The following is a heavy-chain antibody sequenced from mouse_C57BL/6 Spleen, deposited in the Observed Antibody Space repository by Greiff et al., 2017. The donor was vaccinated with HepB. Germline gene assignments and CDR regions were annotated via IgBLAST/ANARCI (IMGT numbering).Heavy chain of an antibody. CDR1: GYAFSSYW. CDR2: IYPGDGDT. J-gene: IGHJ2*01. CDR3: ARLNYYEYDLYYFDY. V-gene: IGHV1-80*01. Sequence: VQLQQSGAELVKPGASVKISCKASGYAFSSYWMNWVKQRPGKGLEWIGQIYPGDGDTNYNGKFKGKATLTADKSSSTAYMQLSSLTSEDSAVYFCARLNYYEYDLYYFDYWGQGTTLTVSS. D-gene: IGHD2-4*01.